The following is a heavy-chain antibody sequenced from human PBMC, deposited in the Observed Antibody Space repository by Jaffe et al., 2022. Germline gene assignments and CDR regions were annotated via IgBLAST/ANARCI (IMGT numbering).Heavy chain of an antibody. V-gene: IGHV3-23*01. CDR2: IVGSGGNT. CDR1: GFTFSSYA. Sequence: EVQLLESGGGLVQPGGSLRLSCAASGFTFSSYAMSWVRQAPGKGLEWVSAIVGSGGNTYYADSVKGRFTVSRDNSKNTLYLQMNSLRAEDTAIYYCAKESGDYGPNHFDYWGQGTLVTVSS. CDR3: AKESGDYGPNHFDY. D-gene: IGHD4-17*01. J-gene: IGHJ4*02.